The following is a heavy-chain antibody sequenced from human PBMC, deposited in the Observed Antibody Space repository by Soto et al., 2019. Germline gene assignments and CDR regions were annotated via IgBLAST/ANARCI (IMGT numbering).Heavy chain of an antibody. CDR3: AREGDSSGWYFDY. CDR1: EFTFSNYA. D-gene: IGHD6-19*01. J-gene: IGHJ4*02. V-gene: IGHV3-30-3*01. Sequence: QVQLVESGGGVVQPGRSLRLSCAASEFTFSNYAMHWVRQAPGKGLEWVAVISWDGSNKYYADSVKGRFTISRDNSKNTLNLHMNSLTAEDTAVYYCAREGDSSGWYFDYWGQGTLVTVSS. CDR2: ISWDGSNK.